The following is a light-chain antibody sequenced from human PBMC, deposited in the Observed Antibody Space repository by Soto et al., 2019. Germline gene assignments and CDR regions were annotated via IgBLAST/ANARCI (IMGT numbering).Light chain of an antibody. Sequence: IQLTQSPSFLSASVGDRVTITCRASQGISSYLAWYQQKPGKAPNLLIYAASSLQSGVPSRFSGSGSGTDFTLTISSLQPEDFATYYCLQDYNYPRTFGQGTKVDIK. J-gene: IGKJ1*01. V-gene: IGKV1-6*01. CDR1: QGISSY. CDR3: LQDYNYPRT. CDR2: AAS.